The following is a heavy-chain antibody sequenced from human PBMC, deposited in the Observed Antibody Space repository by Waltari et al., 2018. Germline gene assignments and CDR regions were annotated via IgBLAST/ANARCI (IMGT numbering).Heavy chain of an antibody. CDR2: ISAYNGNT. CDR1: GYTFTSYG. D-gene: IGHD2-21*01. J-gene: IGHJ2*01. V-gene: IGHV1-18*01. CDR3: ARGGDSVVVIAIPGYFDL. Sequence: QVQLVQSGAEVKKPGASVTVSCKTSGYTFTSYGISWVRQAPGQGLEWMGWISAYNGNTNYAQKLQGRVTMTTDTSTSTAYMELRSLRSDDTAVYYCARGGDSVVVIAIPGYFDLWGRGTLVTVSS.